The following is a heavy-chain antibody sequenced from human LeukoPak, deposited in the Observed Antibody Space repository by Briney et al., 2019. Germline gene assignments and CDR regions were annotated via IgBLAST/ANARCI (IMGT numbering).Heavy chain of an antibody. V-gene: IGHV1-46*01. CDR2: INPSGGST. CDR3: ARDEFYYDSSGYYYSPNWYFDL. J-gene: IGHJ2*01. D-gene: IGHD3-22*01. CDR1: GYTFTSYY. Sequence: ASVKVSCKASGYTFTSYYMHWVRQAPGQGLEWMGIINPSGGSTSYAQKFQGRVTMTRDTSTSTVYMELSSLRPEDTAVYYCARDEFYYDSSGYYYSPNWYFDLWGRGTLVTVSS.